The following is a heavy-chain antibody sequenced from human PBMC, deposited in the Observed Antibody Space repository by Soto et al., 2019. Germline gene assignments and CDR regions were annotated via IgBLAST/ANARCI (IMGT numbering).Heavy chain of an antibody. CDR3: ATKTHSGYCSSTSCYSGMDV. D-gene: IGHD2-2*01. J-gene: IGHJ6*02. Sequence: SVKVSCKASGGTFSSYAISWVRQAPGQGLEWMGGIIPIFGTANYAQKFQGRVTITADESTSTAYMELSSLRSEDTAVYYCATKTHSGYCSSTSCYSGMDVWGQGTTVTVSS. CDR1: GGTFSSYA. CDR2: IIPIFGTA. V-gene: IGHV1-69*13.